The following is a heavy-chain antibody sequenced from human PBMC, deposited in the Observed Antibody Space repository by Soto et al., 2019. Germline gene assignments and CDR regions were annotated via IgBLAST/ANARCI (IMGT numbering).Heavy chain of an antibody. Sequence: QVQLQESGPGLVKPSQTLSLICTVSGGSINSGGYYWSWIRQHPGKGLEWIEYIYYSGSTYYNPSLTRRVTISVATSKSQFCLKLSSVTAADTAVYYCARGRNVLISFGELSAWFDPWGQGTLVTVSS. V-gene: IGHV4-31*03. CDR1: GGSINSGGYY. J-gene: IGHJ5*02. D-gene: IGHD3-10*01. CDR3: ARGRNVLISFGELSAWFDP. CDR2: IYYSGST.